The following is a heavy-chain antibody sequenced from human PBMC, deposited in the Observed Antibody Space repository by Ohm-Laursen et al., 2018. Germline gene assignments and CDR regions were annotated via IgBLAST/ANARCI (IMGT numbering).Heavy chain of an antibody. V-gene: IGHV1-69*13. Sequence: ASVKVSCKVSGYTFTSYGISWVRQAPGQGLEWMGGIIPIFGTANYAQKFQGRVTITADESTSTAYMELSSLRSEDTAVYYCAGAYGDFPYYYYGMDVWGQGTTVTVPS. CDR1: GYTFTSYG. D-gene: IGHD4-17*01. CDR2: IIPIFGTA. J-gene: IGHJ6*02. CDR3: AGAYGDFPYYYYGMDV.